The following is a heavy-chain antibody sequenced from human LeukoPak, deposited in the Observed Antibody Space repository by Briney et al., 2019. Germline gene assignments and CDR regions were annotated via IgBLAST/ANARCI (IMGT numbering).Heavy chain of an antibody. D-gene: IGHD3-16*01. CDR2: IHYSGNT. Sequence: SETLSLTCTVSGGSISSYYWSWIRQPPGKGQEWIGDIHYSGNTNYNPSLKSRVTISVDTSKNQFSLKLSSVTAADTAVYYCARDLGFGYFDYWGQGTLVTVSS. CDR3: ARDLGFGYFDY. J-gene: IGHJ4*02. V-gene: IGHV4-59*01. CDR1: GGSISSYY.